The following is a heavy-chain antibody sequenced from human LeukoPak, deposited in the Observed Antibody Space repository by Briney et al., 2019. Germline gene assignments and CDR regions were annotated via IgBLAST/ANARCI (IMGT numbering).Heavy chain of an antibody. Sequence: PGGSLRLSYAASGFTFSSYAMSWVRQAPGKGLEWVSAISGSGGSTYYADSVKGRFTISRDNSKNTLYLQMNSLRAEDTAVYYCAKDLYYDSSGNTDYWGQGTLVTVSS. CDR1: GFTFSSYA. J-gene: IGHJ4*02. V-gene: IGHV3-23*01. CDR3: AKDLYYDSSGNTDY. CDR2: ISGSGGST. D-gene: IGHD3-22*01.